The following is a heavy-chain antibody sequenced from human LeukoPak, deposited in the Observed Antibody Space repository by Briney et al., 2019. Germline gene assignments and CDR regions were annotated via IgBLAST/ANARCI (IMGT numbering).Heavy chain of an antibody. D-gene: IGHD6-13*01. CDR1: GGSFSGYY. Sequence: PSDTLSLTCAVYGGSFSGYYWSWIRQPPAKGLEWIGEINHSGSTNYNPSLKSRVTISVDTSKNQFSLKLSSVTAADTAVYYCARAAPMYSSSWSLDYWGQGTLVTVSS. V-gene: IGHV4-34*01. J-gene: IGHJ4*02. CDR3: ARAAPMYSSSWSLDY. CDR2: INHSGST.